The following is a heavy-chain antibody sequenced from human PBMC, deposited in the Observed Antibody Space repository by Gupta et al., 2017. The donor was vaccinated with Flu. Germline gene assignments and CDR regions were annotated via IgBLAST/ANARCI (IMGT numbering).Heavy chain of an antibody. V-gene: IGHV5-51*01. CDR2: IYPGDSDT. J-gene: IGHJ5*02. Sequence: EVQLVQSGAEVKKPGESLKISCKGSGYSFTSYWIGWVRQMPGKGLEWMGIIYPGDSDTRYSPSCQGQVTISADKSISTAYLQWSSLKASDTAMYYCARQGITMRAEDYNWFDPWGQGTLVTVSS. CDR1: GYSFTSYW. D-gene: IGHD3-22*01. CDR3: ARQGITMRAEDYNWFDP.